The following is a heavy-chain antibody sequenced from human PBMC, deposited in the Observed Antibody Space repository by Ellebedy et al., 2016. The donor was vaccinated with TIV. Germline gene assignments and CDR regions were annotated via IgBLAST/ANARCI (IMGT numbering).Heavy chain of an antibody. Sequence: GESLKISCAASGFTFSSYGMHWVRQAPGKGLEWVTVISYDGGDKYYADSVKGRFAISRDNSKNTLYLQMNSLRAEDTAVFYCARGYSYEDYWGQGTLVTVSS. CDR3: ARGYSYEDY. V-gene: IGHV3-30*03. D-gene: IGHD5-18*01. J-gene: IGHJ4*02. CDR2: ISYDGGDK. CDR1: GFTFSSYG.